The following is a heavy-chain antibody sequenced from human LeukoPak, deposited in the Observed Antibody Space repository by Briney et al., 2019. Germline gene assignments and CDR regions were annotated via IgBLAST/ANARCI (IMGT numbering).Heavy chain of an antibody. J-gene: IGHJ4*02. CDR2: IYYSGST. D-gene: IGHD3-22*01. V-gene: IGHV4-59*08. CDR1: GGSISSYY. Sequence: SETLSLTCTVSGGSISSYYWSWIRQPPGKGPEWIGYIYYSGSTNYNSSLKSRVTISADTSKNQFSLKLTSVTAADTAVYYCARHVSSSSWAYDSSAYAFDYWGQGTLVTVSS. CDR3: ARHVSSSSWAYDSSAYAFDY.